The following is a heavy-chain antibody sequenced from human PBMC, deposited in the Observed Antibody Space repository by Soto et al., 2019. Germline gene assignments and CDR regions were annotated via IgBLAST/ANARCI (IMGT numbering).Heavy chain of an antibody. Sequence: QVQLVESGGGVVQPGRSLRLSCAASGFTFSSYGMHWVRQAPGKGLEWVAVIWYDGSNKYYADSVKGRFTISRDNSKNTLYLQMNSLRVEDTAVYYCARDLIAARPYYYYGMDVWGQGTTVTVSS. CDR1: GFTFSSYG. V-gene: IGHV3-33*01. J-gene: IGHJ6*02. D-gene: IGHD6-6*01. CDR2: IWYDGSNK. CDR3: ARDLIAARPYYYYGMDV.